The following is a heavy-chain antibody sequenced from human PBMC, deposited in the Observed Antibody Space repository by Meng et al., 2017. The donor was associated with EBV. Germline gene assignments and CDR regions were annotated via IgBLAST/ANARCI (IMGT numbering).Heavy chain of an antibody. Sequence: EVQLVGAGGGLGPAGGSLKLSCAASGFPFSGSAMHWVRQASGKGLEWVGRIRSKAKSYATAYAASVKGRFTISRDDSKNTAYLQMNSLKTEDTAVYYCTRMSSPLDYWGQGTLVTVSS. CDR2: IRSKAKSYAT. D-gene: IGHD2-2*01. CDR1: GFPFSGSA. J-gene: IGHJ4*02. V-gene: IGHV3-73*02. CDR3: TRMSSPLDY.